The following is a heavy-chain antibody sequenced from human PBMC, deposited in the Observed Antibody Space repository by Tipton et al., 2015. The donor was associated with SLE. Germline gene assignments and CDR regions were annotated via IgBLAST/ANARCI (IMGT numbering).Heavy chain of an antibody. CDR2: IYTSGST. Sequence: TLSLTCTVSGGSIRSYFWSWIRQPAGKGLEWIGRIYTSGSTNYNPPPKSRVTMSVDTSKNQFSLKLSSVTAADTAVYYCARDLAGATIDWYFDLWGRGTLVTVSS. J-gene: IGHJ2*01. CDR1: GGSIRSYF. V-gene: IGHV4-4*07. D-gene: IGHD5-24*01. CDR3: ARDLAGATIDWYFDL.